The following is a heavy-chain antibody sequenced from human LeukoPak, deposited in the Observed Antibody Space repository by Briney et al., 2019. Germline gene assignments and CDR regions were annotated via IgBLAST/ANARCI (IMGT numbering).Heavy chain of an antibody. CDR3: YGANAEH. Sequence: GGSLRLSCSASGFTVSSDYMSWVRQAPGKGLAWLSVIYSGGTTYYADSVKGRFTISRDNSKNTVYLQMNSLRAEDTAVYYCYGANAEHWGQGTLVTVSS. J-gene: IGHJ1*01. CDR2: IYSGGTT. V-gene: IGHV3-66*01. D-gene: IGHD4-23*01. CDR1: GFTVSSDY.